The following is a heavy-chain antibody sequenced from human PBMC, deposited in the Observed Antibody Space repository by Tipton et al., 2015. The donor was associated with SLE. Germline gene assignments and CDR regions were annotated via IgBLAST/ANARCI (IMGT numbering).Heavy chain of an antibody. J-gene: IGHJ4*02. CDR2: INHSGSP. CDR1: GGFFSPYY. Sequence: TLSLTCAVSGGFFSPYYWSWIRQSPGKGLEWIGEINHSGSPNYNPSLKSRVTISVDVSKTQFSLKLISVTAADTAVYYCARGNPVVISTYFAYWGQGTLVTVSS. D-gene: IGHD3-22*01. V-gene: IGHV4-34*01. CDR3: ARGNPVVISTYFAY.